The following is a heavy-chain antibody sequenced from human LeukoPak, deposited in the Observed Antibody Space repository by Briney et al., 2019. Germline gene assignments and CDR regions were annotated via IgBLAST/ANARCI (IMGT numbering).Heavy chain of an antibody. CDR3: ARDPEWSGGY. J-gene: IGHJ4*02. CDR2: IYSDEDT. D-gene: IGHD3-3*01. CDR1: GFTVSSNY. Sequence: GGSLRLSSAASGFTVSSNYMSWVRQAPGKGLEWVSIIYSDEDTYYADSVKGQFAISRDNSKNMVYLQMNSLRAEDTAIYYCARDPEWSGGYWGQGTLVTVSS. V-gene: IGHV3-53*01.